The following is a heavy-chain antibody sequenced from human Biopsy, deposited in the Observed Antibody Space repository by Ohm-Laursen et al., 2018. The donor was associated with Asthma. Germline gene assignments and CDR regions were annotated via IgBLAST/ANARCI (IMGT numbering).Heavy chain of an antibody. CDR1: GFTFSSYS. Sequence: SLRLSCAASGFTFSSYSMKWVRQAPGKGLEWVSYISSSSTIYYADSVKGRFTISRDNAKNSLYLQMNSLRDEDTAVYYCARFKRGYSYGYAGVFDYWGQGTLVTVSS. CDR3: ARFKRGYSYGYAGVFDY. V-gene: IGHV3-48*02. D-gene: IGHD5-18*01. CDR2: ISSSSTI. J-gene: IGHJ4*02.